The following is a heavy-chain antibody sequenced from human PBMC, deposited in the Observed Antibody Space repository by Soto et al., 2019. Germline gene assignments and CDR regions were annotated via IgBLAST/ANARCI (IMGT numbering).Heavy chain of an antibody. J-gene: IGHJ4*02. Sequence: QVQLQESGPGLVKPSQTLSLTCTVSGGSISSGGYYWSWIRQHPGKGLEWIGYIYYSGSTYYNPSLKSRVTISVDTSKNQCSLKLSSVTAADTAVYYCARGPDCSSTSCYVIDYWGQGTLVTVSS. D-gene: IGHD2-2*01. V-gene: IGHV4-31*03. CDR2: IYYSGST. CDR1: GGSISSGGYY. CDR3: ARGPDCSSTSCYVIDY.